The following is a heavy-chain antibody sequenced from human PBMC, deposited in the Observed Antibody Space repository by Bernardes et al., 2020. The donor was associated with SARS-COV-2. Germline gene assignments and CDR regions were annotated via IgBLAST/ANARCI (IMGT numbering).Heavy chain of an antibody. D-gene: IGHD2-15*01. Sequence: ASVKVSCKASGYTFTSYGISWVRQAPGQGLEWMGWISAYNGNTNYAQKLQGRVTMTTDTSTSTAYMELRSLRSDDTAVYYCARGLGFVVVVAATPFDYWGQGTLVTVSS. J-gene: IGHJ4*02. CDR3: ARGLGFVVVVAATPFDY. CDR1: GYTFTSYG. CDR2: ISAYNGNT. V-gene: IGHV1-18*01.